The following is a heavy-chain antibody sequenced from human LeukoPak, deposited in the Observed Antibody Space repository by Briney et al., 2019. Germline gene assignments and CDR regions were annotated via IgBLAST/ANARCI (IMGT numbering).Heavy chain of an antibody. CDR1: GFTVSSNY. CDR3: AKDSDYYGSGSSVDY. V-gene: IGHV3-53*01. J-gene: IGHJ4*02. D-gene: IGHD3-10*01. Sequence: GGSLRLSCAASGFTVSSNYMSWVRQAPGKGLEWVSVIYSGGSTYYADSVKGRFTFSRDNSKNTLYLQMNSLRAEDTAVYYCAKDSDYYGSGSSVDYWGQGTLVTVSS. CDR2: IYSGGST.